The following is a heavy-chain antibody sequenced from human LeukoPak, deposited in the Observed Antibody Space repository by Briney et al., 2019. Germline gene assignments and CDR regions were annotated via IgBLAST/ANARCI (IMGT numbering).Heavy chain of an antibody. V-gene: IGHV4-34*01. D-gene: IGHD3-22*01. CDR3: ARVPYEYYYDSSGPRPPDAFDI. CDR1: GGSFSGYY. Sequence: SETLSLTCAVYGGSFSGYYWSWIRQPPEKGLEWIGEINHSGSTNYNPSLKSRVTISVDTSKNQFSLKLSSVTAADTAVYYCARVPYEYYYDSSGPRPPDAFDIWGQGTMVTVSS. J-gene: IGHJ3*02. CDR2: INHSGST.